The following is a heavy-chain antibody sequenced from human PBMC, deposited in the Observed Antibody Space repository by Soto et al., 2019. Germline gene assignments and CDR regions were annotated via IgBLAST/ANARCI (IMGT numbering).Heavy chain of an antibody. D-gene: IGHD6-13*01. Sequence: VQLVESGGGVVQPGRSLRLSCAASGLTFSSYGMHWVRQAPGKGLEWMAVISFDGTNNYYADSLQGRFTISRDNSKNTLYLQMNSLRAEDTAVYYCAKSYVAAAGTKHYYYGMDVWGQGTTVTVSS. CDR3: AKSYVAAAGTKHYYYGMDV. J-gene: IGHJ6*02. V-gene: IGHV3-30*18. CDR1: GLTFSSYG. CDR2: ISFDGTNN.